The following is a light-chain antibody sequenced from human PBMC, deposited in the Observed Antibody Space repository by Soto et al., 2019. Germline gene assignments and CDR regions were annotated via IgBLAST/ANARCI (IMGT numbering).Light chain of an antibody. CDR3: QQYGSSSWT. J-gene: IGKJ1*01. V-gene: IGKV3-20*01. CDR2: GAS. Sequence: EIVLRQSPGTLSLSPGERATLSCRASQSVASSFLAWFQQKPGQAPRLLIYGASSRATGVPDRFSGSGSGTDFTLSISRLEPEDFAVYYCQQYGSSSWTFGQGTKVDNK. CDR1: QSVASSF.